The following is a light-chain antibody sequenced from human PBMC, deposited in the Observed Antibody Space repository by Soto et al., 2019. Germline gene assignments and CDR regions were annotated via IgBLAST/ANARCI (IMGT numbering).Light chain of an antibody. J-gene: IGLJ1*01. CDR2: EVT. CDR1: SSDVGGYNY. V-gene: IGLV2-14*01. Sequence: QSALTQPASVSGSPGQSITISCTGTSSDVGGYNYVSWYQQHPGKAPKLVIYEVTNRPSGVSNRFSGSESGNTASLTISGLQAEDEADYYCSSYTSRSTLVFGTGTKVTV. CDR3: SSYTSRSTLV.